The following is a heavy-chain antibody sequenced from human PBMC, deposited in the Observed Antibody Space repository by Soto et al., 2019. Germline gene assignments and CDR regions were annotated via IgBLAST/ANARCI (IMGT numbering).Heavy chain of an antibody. V-gene: IGHV1-2*02. J-gene: IGHJ4*02. Sequence: QVQLVQSGAAVKKPGASVKVSCKASGYTFTGYYMHWVRQAPGQGLEWMGWINPNSGGTNYAQKLQGRVTMTRVTSISTAYMELSRLRSDDTAVYYCARAPPNYYDSSGYLDYWGQGTLVTVSS. CDR1: GYTFTGYY. CDR3: ARAPPNYYDSSGYLDY. D-gene: IGHD3-22*01. CDR2: INPNSGGT.